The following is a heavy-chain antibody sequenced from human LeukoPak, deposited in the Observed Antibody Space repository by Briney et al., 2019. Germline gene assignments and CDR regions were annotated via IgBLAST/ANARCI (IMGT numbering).Heavy chain of an antibody. CDR2: IYYSGST. Sequence: SETLSLTCTVSGGSISSYYWSWIRQPPGKGLEWIGYIYYSGSTNYNPSLKSRVTISVDTSKNQFSLKLSSVTAADTAVYYCARVGHSSSWYKDWGQGTLVTVSS. CDR3: ARVGHSSSWYKD. V-gene: IGHV4-59*01. D-gene: IGHD6-13*01. J-gene: IGHJ4*02. CDR1: GGSISSYY.